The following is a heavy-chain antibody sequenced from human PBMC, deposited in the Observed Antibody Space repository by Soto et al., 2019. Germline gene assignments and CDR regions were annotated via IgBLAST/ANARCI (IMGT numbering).Heavy chain of an antibody. CDR2: ISVYNGDT. CDR1: GYTFTTYG. V-gene: IGHV1-18*04. CDR3: AREPRGLNWKYARRADY. D-gene: IGHD1-7*01. Sequence: GASVKVSCKASGYTFTTYGIGWVRQAPGRGLEWMGWISVYNGDTKYAQEFQGRVTMTTDTSTSTAYMELRSLTFDDTAIYYCAREPRGLNWKYARRADYWGQGPLVTVSS. J-gene: IGHJ4*02.